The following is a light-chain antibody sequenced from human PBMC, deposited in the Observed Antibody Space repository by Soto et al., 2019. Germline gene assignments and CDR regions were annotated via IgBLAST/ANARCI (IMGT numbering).Light chain of an antibody. J-gene: IGKJ3*01. CDR2: GAS. CDR1: QSVTSSY. CDR3: HQRSNWL. V-gene: IGKV3D-20*02. Sequence: EIVLTQSPGTLSLSPGERATLSCRASQSVTSSYLAWYQRKPGQAPRLLIYGASSRATGIPDRFSGSGSGTDFSLTISRLEPADFAVYYCHQRSNWLFGPGTKVDIK.